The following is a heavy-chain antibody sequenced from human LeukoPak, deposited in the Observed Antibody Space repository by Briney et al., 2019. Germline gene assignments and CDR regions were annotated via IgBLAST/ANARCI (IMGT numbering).Heavy chain of an antibody. D-gene: IGHD2-15*01. V-gene: IGHV3-23*01. CDR2: ISTAGGTT. CDR1: GFTVSSNY. J-gene: IGHJ6*03. CDR3: AKNGDRGAYCSGGTCYPYYYYYMDV. Sequence: GSLRLSCAASGFTVSSNYMSWVRQAPGRGLEWVSAISTAGGTTYYADSVRGRFTISRDNSRNTLYLQMNSLRAEDTAIYYCAKNGDRGAYCSGGTCYPYYYYYMDVWGKGTTVTISS.